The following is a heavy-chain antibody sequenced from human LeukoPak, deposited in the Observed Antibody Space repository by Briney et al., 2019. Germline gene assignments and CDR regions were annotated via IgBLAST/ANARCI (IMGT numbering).Heavy chain of an antibody. D-gene: IGHD2-2*01. Sequence: DSVKGRFTISRDNAKNSLYLQMNNLRAEDTALYYCARGYAYGMDVWGQGTTVTVSS. CDR3: ARGYAYGMDV. V-gene: IGHV3-7*01. J-gene: IGHJ6*02.